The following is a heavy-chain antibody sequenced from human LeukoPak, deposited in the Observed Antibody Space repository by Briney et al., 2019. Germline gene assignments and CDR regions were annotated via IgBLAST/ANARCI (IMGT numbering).Heavy chain of an antibody. CDR2: INHSGST. D-gene: IGHD6-13*01. V-gene: IGHV4-34*01. CDR3: ARAAVAAAAAHMDV. Sequence: SETLSLTCAVYGGSFSGYYWSWIRQPPGKGLEWIGEINHSGSTNYNPSLKSRVTISVDTSKNQFSLKLSSVTAADTAVYYCARAAVAAAAAHMDVWGKGTTVTVSS. J-gene: IGHJ6*03. CDR1: GGSFSGYY.